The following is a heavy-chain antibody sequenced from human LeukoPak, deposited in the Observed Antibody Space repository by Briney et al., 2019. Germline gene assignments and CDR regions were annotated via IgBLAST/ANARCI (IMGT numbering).Heavy chain of an antibody. Sequence: ASVKVSCKASGGTFSSYAISWVRQAPGQGLEWMGGIIPIFGTANYAQKFQGRVTITADESTSTAYMELSSLRSEDTAVYYCARGRSVVVVAAPYYFDYWGQGTLATASS. D-gene: IGHD2-15*01. J-gene: IGHJ4*02. CDR3: ARGRSVVVVAAPYYFDY. CDR1: GGTFSSYA. V-gene: IGHV1-69*01. CDR2: IIPIFGTA.